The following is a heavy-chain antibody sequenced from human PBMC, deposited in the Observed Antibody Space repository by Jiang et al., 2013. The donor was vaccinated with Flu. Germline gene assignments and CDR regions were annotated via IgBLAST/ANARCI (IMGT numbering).Heavy chain of an antibody. V-gene: IGHV3-30*01. CDR2: ISYDGSNK. CDR3: ARESGGDYEYDWFDP. J-gene: IGHJ5*02. Sequence: SGGGVVQPGRSLRLSCAASGFTFSSYAMHWVRQAPGKGLEWVAVISYDGSNKYYADSVKGRFTISRDNSKNTLYLQMNSLRAEDTAVYYCARESGGDYEYDWFDPWGQGTLVTVSS. CDR1: GFTFSSYA. D-gene: IGHD2-21*02.